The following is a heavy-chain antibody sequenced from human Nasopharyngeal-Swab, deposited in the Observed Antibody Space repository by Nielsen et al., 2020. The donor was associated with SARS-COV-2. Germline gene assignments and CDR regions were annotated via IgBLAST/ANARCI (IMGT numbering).Heavy chain of an antibody. D-gene: IGHD3-3*01. Sequence: SETLSLTCTVSGGSISSYYWTWIRQSPVKGLEWIGYIHYSGGTTYNPSLKSRVTISLDTSRRQFSLRLSSVTAADTAVYYCARLGVTIFGVVPGGMDVWGQETTVTVSS. CDR1: GGSISSYY. CDR2: IHYSGGT. J-gene: IGHJ6*02. V-gene: IGHV4-59*08. CDR3: ARLGVTIFGVVPGGMDV.